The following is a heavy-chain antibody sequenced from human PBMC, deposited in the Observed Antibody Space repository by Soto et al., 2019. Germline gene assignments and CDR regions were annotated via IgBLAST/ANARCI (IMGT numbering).Heavy chain of an antibody. CDR2: IVVGSGNT. CDR1: GFTFTSSA. D-gene: IGHD3-22*01. V-gene: IGHV1-58*01. Sequence: ASVKVSCKASGFTFTSSAVQWVRQARGQRLEWIGWIVVGSGNTNYAQKFQERVTITRDMSTSTAYMELSSLRSEDTAVYYCAADLWHYDSSGYYYSYWGQGNLVTVSS. CDR3: AADLWHYDSSGYYYSY. J-gene: IGHJ4*02.